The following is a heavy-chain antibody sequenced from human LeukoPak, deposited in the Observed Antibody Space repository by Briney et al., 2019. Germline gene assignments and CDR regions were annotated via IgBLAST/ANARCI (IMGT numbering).Heavy chain of an antibody. CDR1: GYTFTSYG. D-gene: IGHD6-19*01. Sequence: ASVKVSCKASGYTFTSYGVSWVRQAPGQGLEWMGGIIPIFGTANYAQKFQGRVTITADESTSTAYMELSSLRSEDTAVYYCARAKGSGSSGWFRFDPWGQGTLVTVSS. CDR2: IIPIFGTA. V-gene: IGHV1-69*13. J-gene: IGHJ5*02. CDR3: ARAKGSGSSGWFRFDP.